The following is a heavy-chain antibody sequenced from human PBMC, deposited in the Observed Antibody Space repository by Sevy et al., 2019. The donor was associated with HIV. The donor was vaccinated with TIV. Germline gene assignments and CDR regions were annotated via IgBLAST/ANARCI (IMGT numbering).Heavy chain of an antibody. CDR1: GGSISSSSYY. CDR3: ARHYPPGSCYDYFYYYGMDV. CDR2: IYYSGST. D-gene: IGHD2-15*01. V-gene: IGHV4-39*01. J-gene: IGHJ6*02. Sequence: SETLSLTCTVSGGSISSSSYYWGWIRQPPGKGLEWIGSIYYSGSTYYNPSLKSRVTISVDKSKNQFSLKLSSVTAADTATYYCARHYPPGSCYDYFYYYGMDVWGQGTTVTVSS.